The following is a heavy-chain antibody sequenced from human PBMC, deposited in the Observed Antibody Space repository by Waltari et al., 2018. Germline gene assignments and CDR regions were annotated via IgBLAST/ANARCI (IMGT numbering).Heavy chain of an antibody. Sequence: QVQLQQWGAGLLKPSETLSLTCAVYGGSFSGYYWSWIRQPPGKGLEWIGELNHSGSTNYNPSLKSRVTISVDTSKNQFSLKLSSVTAADTAVYYCARGRHRCSGGSCYRYYYYGMDVWGQGTTVTVSS. J-gene: IGHJ6*02. CDR3: ARGRHRCSGGSCYRYYYYGMDV. CDR2: LNHSGST. D-gene: IGHD2-15*01. CDR1: GGSFSGYY. V-gene: IGHV4-34*01.